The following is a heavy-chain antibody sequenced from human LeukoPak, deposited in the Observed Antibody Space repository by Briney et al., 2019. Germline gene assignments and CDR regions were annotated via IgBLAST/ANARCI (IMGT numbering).Heavy chain of an antibody. CDR3: AREPEKDGHTSVLGY. Sequence: SETLSLTCTVSGDSISSGSYYWTWIRQPAGKGLEWIGRIYTSGTTDYNPSLKSRVTMSVDTSKNQFSLKLTSVTAADTAVYYCAREPEKDGHTSVLGYWGQGTLVTVSS. J-gene: IGHJ4*02. V-gene: IGHV4-61*02. CDR1: GDSISSGSYY. D-gene: IGHD1-14*01. CDR2: IYTSGTT.